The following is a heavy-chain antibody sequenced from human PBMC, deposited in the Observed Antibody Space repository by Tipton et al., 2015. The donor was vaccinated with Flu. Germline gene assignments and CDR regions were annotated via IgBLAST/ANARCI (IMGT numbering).Heavy chain of an antibody. CDR2: INPSSGGT. CDR3: ASGIAVAPPYFDY. V-gene: IGHV1-2*06. Sequence: QLVQSGAEVKKPGASVKVSCKASGYTFTGYYMHWVRQAPGQGLEWMGRINPSSGGTNYAQKFQGRVTMTRDTSISTAYMELSRLRSDDTAVYYCASGIAVAPPYFDYWGQGTLVTVSS. J-gene: IGHJ4*02. CDR1: GYTFTGYY. D-gene: IGHD6-19*01.